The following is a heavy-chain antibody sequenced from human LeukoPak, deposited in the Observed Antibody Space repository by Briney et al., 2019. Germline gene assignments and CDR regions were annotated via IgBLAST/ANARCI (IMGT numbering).Heavy chain of an antibody. CDR3: ARERSSGYYFGY. CDR1: GGSISSSSYY. Sequence: SETLSLTCTVSGGSISSSSYYWGWNRQPPGKGLEWIGSIYYSGSTYYNPSLKSRVTISVDTSKNQFSLKLSSVTAADTAVYYCARERSSGYYFGYWGQGTLVTVSS. J-gene: IGHJ4*02. CDR2: IYYSGST. D-gene: IGHD3-22*01. V-gene: IGHV4-39*07.